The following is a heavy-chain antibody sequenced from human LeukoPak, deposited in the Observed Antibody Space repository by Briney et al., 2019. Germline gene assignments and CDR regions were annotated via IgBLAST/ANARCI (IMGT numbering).Heavy chain of an antibody. J-gene: IGHJ3*02. Sequence: GGSLRLSCAASGFTVSGNYMNWVRQAPGKGLDWVSLIYTDGNTNYADSVKGRFTISRDNSNNMLFLQMNSLRAEDTAVYYCARHGELYCGGDCYSEVGAFDIWGQGTMVTVSS. V-gene: IGHV3-53*01. CDR1: GFTVSGNY. CDR3: ARHGELYCGGDCYSEVGAFDI. D-gene: IGHD2-21*02. CDR2: IYTDGNT.